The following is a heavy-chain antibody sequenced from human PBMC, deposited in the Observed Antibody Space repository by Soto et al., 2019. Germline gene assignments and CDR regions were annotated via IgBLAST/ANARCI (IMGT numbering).Heavy chain of an antibody. V-gene: IGHV3-7*05. Sequence: EVQLVESGGGLVQPGGSLRLSCAASGFTFSSYWMSWVRQAPGKGLEWVANIKQDGSEKYYVDSVKGRFTISRDNAKNSLYLQTNSLRAENTAVYYCARNLATYCGGDCYQTAPDYWGQGTLVTVSS. CDR2: IKQDGSEK. CDR1: GFTFSSYW. D-gene: IGHD2-21*02. J-gene: IGHJ4*02. CDR3: ARNLATYCGGDCYQTAPDY.